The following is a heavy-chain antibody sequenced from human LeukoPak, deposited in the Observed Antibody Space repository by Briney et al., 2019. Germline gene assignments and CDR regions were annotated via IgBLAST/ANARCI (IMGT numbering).Heavy chain of an antibody. D-gene: IGHD1-26*01. CDR2: ITSSSSYT. CDR3: ARVSGLIDY. Sequence: GGSLRLSCAASGFTFSSYSMNWVRQAPGKGLEWVSSITSSSSYTYHSDSVKGRFTISRDNAKNSLYLQMNSLRAEDTAVYYCARVSGLIDYWGQGTLVTVSS. V-gene: IGHV3-21*01. J-gene: IGHJ4*02. CDR1: GFTFSSYS.